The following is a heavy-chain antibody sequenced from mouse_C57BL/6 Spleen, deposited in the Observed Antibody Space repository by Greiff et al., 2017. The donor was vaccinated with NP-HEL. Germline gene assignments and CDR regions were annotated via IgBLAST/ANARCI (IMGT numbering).Heavy chain of an antibody. J-gene: IGHJ4*01. D-gene: IGHD1-1*01. CDR2: INYDGSST. Sequence: EVKLMESEGGLVQPGSSMKISCTASGFTFSDYYMAWVRQVPEKGLEWVANINYDGSSTYYLDSLKSRFIISRDNAKNILYLQMSSLKSEDTSTYYCARVYYGSSSPYAMDYWGQGTSVTVSS. CDR1: GFTFSDYY. V-gene: IGHV5-16*01. CDR3: ARVYYGSSSPYAMDY.